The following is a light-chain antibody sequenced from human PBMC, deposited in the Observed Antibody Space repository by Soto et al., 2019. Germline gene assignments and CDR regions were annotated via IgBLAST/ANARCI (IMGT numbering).Light chain of an antibody. Sequence: DIQMTQSPSTLSASVGDRVTITCRASQSISTWLAWYQHKPGKAPKLLIYKASSLESGVPSRFSGSGSGTEFPLTISSLQPDDFATYYCQQYNSYSPTTFGQGTKVEIK. CDR3: QQYNSYSPTT. J-gene: IGKJ1*01. CDR1: QSISTW. CDR2: KAS. V-gene: IGKV1-5*03.